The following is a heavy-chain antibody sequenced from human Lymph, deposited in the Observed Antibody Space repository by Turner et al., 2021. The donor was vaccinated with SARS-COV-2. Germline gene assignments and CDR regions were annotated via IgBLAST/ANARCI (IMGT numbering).Heavy chain of an antibody. V-gene: IGHV3-74*01. CDR3: AREDQIMITFGGVGGGMDV. CDR1: GFTFNIYW. J-gene: IGHJ6*02. Sequence: EVQLVESGGGLVQPGGSLRLSCAASGFTFNIYWMHWVRQAPGKGLVWVSRINSDGSRTSYADSVKGRFTISRDNAKNTLYLQMNSLRAEDTAVYYCAREDQIMITFGGVGGGMDVWGQGTTVTVSS. D-gene: IGHD3-16*01. CDR2: INSDGSRT.